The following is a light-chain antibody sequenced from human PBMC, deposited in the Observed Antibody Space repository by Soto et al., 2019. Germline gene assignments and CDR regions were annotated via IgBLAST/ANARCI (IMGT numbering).Light chain of an antibody. CDR3: QQYHNWPMYT. CDR1: RSVYSN. Sequence: IEMTQSPATLSMSPGERATVSCRASRSVYSNLAWYQQRPGQPPRLLMYGASTRAAGTPVRFSGSGSGTEFTLTISSLQPEDFAINFCQQYHNWPMYTFGQGTKVEIK. V-gene: IGKV3-15*01. J-gene: IGKJ2*01. CDR2: GAS.